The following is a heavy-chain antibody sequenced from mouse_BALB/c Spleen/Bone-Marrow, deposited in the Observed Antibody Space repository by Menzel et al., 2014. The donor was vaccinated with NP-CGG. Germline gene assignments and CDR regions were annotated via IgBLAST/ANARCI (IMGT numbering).Heavy chain of an antibody. CDR2: ILPGSGST. V-gene: IGHV1-9*01. Sequence: VKLQESGAELMKPGASVKISCKATGYTFSSYWIEWVKQRPGHGLEWIGEILPGSGSTNYNEKFKGKATFTADTSSNTAYMRLSSLTSEDSAVYYCARRVPFAYWGQGTLVTVSA. CDR1: GYTFSSYW. CDR3: ARRVPFAY. J-gene: IGHJ3*01.